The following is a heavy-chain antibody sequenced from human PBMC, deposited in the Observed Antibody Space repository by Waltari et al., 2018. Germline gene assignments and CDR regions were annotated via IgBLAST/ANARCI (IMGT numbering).Heavy chain of an antibody. V-gene: IGHV4-39*01. Sequence: QLQLQASGPGLVKPSETLSLTCTVSGGSISSDYSYWGGIRQPPGEGLEWIGSIYYSGSSYYHAARKSRLTMSADTCKIEFSLRLTSVTASDTAVYCCVSGKQLWTGAGWFDPWGQGTLVTVSS. CDR1: GGSISSDYSY. CDR2: IYYSGSS. J-gene: IGHJ5*02. D-gene: IGHD5-18*01. CDR3: VSGKQLWTGAGWFDP.